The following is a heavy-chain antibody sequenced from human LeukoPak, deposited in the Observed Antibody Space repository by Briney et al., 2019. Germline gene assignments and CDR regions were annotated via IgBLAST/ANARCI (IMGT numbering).Heavy chain of an antibody. CDR3: ARVGLGVVSSYAWWFDP. Sequence: SETLSLTCAVYGGSFSGYYWSWIRQPPGKGLEWIGEINHSGSTNYNPSLKSRVTISVDTSKNQFSLKLSSVTAADTANFCARVGLGVVSSYAWWFDPWGQGIMVTVSS. V-gene: IGHV4-34*01. J-gene: IGHJ5*02. CDR1: GGSFSGYY. D-gene: IGHD3-16*01. CDR2: INHSGST.